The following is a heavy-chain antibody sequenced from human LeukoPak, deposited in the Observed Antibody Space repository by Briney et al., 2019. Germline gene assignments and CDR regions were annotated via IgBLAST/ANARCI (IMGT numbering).Heavy chain of an antibody. Sequence: PGGSLRLSCAASGFTFSSYSMNWVRQAPGKGLEWVSAISGSGGSTYYADSVKGRFTISRDNSKNTLYLQMNSLRAEDTDVYYGAKDLLVPYNWFDPWGQGTLVTVSS. D-gene: IGHD6-13*01. V-gene: IGHV3-23*01. CDR3: AKDLLVPYNWFDP. CDR2: ISGSGGST. J-gene: IGHJ5*02. CDR1: GFTFSSYS.